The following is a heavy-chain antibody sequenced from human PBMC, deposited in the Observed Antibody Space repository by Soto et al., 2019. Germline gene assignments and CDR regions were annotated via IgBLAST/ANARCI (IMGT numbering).Heavy chain of an antibody. D-gene: IGHD3-22*01. CDR3: ARQGDYFDTNGYFYVFEY. J-gene: IGHJ4*02. CDR1: GGSISSGSNY. CDR2: IYNTGSA. Sequence: PSETLSLTCAVSGGSISSGSNYWAWLRQPPGMGLEWLGSIYNTGSAYYNPSLKSRVTLFVDTSENRFSLKPSSVTAADTAVYFCARQGDYFDTNGYFYVFEYWGRGTLVTVSS. V-gene: IGHV4-39*01.